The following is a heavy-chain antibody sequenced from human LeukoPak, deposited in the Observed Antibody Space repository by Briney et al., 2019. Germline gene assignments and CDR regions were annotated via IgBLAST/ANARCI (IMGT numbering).Heavy chain of an antibody. V-gene: IGHV3-23*01. Sequence: GGSLRLSCAASGFTFRSYAMSWVRQAPGKGLEWVSTISASGGSTGYADSVKGRFTISRDNSKNTLYLQMNSLRAEDTAVYYCATTPSRGAYYDILTGYPAFDYWGQGTLVTVSS. CDR1: GFTFRSYA. CDR2: ISASGGST. D-gene: IGHD3-9*01. CDR3: ATTPSRGAYYDILTGYPAFDY. J-gene: IGHJ4*02.